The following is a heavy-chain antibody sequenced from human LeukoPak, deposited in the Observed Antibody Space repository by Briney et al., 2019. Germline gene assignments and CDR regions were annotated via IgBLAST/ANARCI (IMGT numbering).Heavy chain of an antibody. D-gene: IGHD3-22*01. Sequence: SETLSLTCAVYGGSFSGYYWSWIRQPPGKGLEWIGEINHSGSTNFNPSLKSRVTISVDTSKNQFSLKLSSVTAADTAVYYCARPADYYDSSGLFDYWGQGTLVTVSS. CDR2: INHSGST. V-gene: IGHV4-34*01. CDR3: ARPADYYDSSGLFDY. J-gene: IGHJ4*02. CDR1: GGSFSGYY.